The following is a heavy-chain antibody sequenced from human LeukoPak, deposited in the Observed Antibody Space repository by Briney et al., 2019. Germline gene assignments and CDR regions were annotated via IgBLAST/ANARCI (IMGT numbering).Heavy chain of an antibody. D-gene: IGHD3-9*01. Sequence: ASVKVSCKASGYTFTSYGISWVRQAPGQGLEWMGIINPSGGFTTYAQEFQGRVTMTRDTSTSTVYMELSSLRSEDTAVYYCARGFDWSKDHFDYWGQGTLVTVSS. V-gene: IGHV1-46*01. CDR3: ARGFDWSKDHFDY. J-gene: IGHJ4*02. CDR2: INPSGGFT. CDR1: GYTFTSYG.